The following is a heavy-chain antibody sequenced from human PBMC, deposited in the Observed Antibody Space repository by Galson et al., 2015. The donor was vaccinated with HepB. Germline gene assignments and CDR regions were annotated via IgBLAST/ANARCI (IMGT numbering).Heavy chain of an antibody. CDR3: ARVRMAAEVWFDP. V-gene: IGHV4-59*01. CDR1: GGSISSYY. Sequence: SETLSLTCTVSGGSISSYYWSWIRQPPGKGLEWIGYIYYSGSTNYNPSLKSRVTISVDTSKNQFSLKLSSVTAADTAVYYCARVRMAAEVWFDPWGQGTLVTVSS. CDR2: IYYSGST. J-gene: IGHJ5*02. D-gene: IGHD6-6*01.